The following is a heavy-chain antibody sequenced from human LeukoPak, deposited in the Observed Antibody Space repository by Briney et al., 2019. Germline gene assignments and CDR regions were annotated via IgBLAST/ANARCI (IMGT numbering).Heavy chain of an antibody. D-gene: IGHD3-22*01. V-gene: IGHV3-23*01. CDR1: GFTFTTSA. J-gene: IGHJ4*02. CDR3: ARDLGRMIVVVNSPYFDY. Sequence: GGSLRLSCAASGFTFTTSAMTWVRQAPGKGLEWVSYISDSGISTYYADSVKGRFTLSRDNAKNSLYLQMNSLRAEDTAVYYCARDLGRMIVVVNSPYFDYWGQGTLVTVSS. CDR2: ISDSGIST.